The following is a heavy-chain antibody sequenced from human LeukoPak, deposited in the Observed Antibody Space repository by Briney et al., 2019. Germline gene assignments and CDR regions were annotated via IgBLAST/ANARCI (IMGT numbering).Heavy chain of an antibody. D-gene: IGHD2-2*01. J-gene: IGHJ3*01. Sequence: GASVKVSCKASGGTFSSYAISWVRQAPGQGLEWMGGIIPIFGTANYAQKFQGRVTITADESTSTAYMELSSLRSEDTAVYYCAKDCSSTSCFFWGQGTMVTVSS. CDR3: AKDCSSTSCFF. V-gene: IGHV1-69*13. CDR2: IIPIFGTA. CDR1: GGTFSSYA.